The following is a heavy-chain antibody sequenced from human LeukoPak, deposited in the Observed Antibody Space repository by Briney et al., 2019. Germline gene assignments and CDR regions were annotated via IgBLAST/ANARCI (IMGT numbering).Heavy chain of an antibody. CDR2: IYYSGIT. CDR3: ARRGGDSGSYGFSFDS. Sequence: SETLSLTCTVSGGSISSYYWSWIRQPPGKGLEWIGYIYYSGITNYNPPLKSRVTISVDTSKNQFSLKLSSVTAADTAVYYCARRGGDSGSYGFSFDSWGQGTLVTVSS. J-gene: IGHJ4*02. D-gene: IGHD1-26*01. V-gene: IGHV4-59*08. CDR1: GGSISSYY.